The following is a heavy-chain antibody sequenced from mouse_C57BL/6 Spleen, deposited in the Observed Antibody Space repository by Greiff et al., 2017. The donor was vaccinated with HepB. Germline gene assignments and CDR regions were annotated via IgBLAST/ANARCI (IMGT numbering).Heavy chain of an antibody. CDR1: GYTFTSYW. Sequence: QVQLQQPGAELVKPGASVKLSCKASGYTFTSYWMQWVKQRPGQGLEWIGEIDPSDSYTNYNQKFKGKATLTVDTSSSTAYMQLSSLTSEDSAVYYCARRDYGSSCFAYWGQGTLVTVSA. D-gene: IGHD1-1*01. CDR3: ARRDYGSSCFAY. CDR2: IDPSDSYT. J-gene: IGHJ3*01. V-gene: IGHV1-50*01.